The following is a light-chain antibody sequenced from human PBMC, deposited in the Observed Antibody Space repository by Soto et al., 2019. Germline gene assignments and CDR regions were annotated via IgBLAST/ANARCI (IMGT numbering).Light chain of an antibody. V-gene: IGLV2-11*01. CDR3: SSYAGSYYV. J-gene: IGLJ1*01. CDR2: DVS. Sequence: QSALTQPRSVSGSPGQSVTISCTGTSSDVGGYNYVSWYQQHPGKAPKLMIYDVSKRPSGVPDRFSGSKSGNTASLTISGLQAEDEADYYCSSYAGSYYVFGTGTKLNVL. CDR1: SSDVGGYNY.